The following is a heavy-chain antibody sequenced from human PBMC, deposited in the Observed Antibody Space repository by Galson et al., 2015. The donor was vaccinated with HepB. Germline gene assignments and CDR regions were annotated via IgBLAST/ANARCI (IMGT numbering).Heavy chain of an antibody. CDR1: GFTFSDYY. CDR3: TRGHLNSLV. J-gene: IGHJ4*02. D-gene: IGHD2-8*02. Sequence: SLRLSCAASGFTFSDYYMSWIRQAPGKGPEWVSYISPSGDTMHYADSVKGRFTISRDNPKNSLYLQMNSLKAEDTAVYYCTRGHLNSLVWGQGTLVTVSS. CDR2: ISPSGDTM. V-gene: IGHV3-11*01.